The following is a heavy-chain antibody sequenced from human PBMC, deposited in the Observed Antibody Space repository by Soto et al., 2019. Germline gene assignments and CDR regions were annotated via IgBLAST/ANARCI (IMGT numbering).Heavy chain of an antibody. CDR1: GGTFSSYV. J-gene: IGHJ4*02. D-gene: IGHD3-16*01. V-gene: IGHV1-69*06. CDR3: AIGHAYLDAYVWGSSRDY. CDR2: ISPIFGTA. Sequence: SGKVAGTASGGTFSSYVISWVGHAPVQGLKWMVGISPIFGTANYAKKFKGRVTITADKSIGTAYMELGSLRCEDTAVYYCAIGHAYLDAYVWGSSRDYWGQGTLVTVSS.